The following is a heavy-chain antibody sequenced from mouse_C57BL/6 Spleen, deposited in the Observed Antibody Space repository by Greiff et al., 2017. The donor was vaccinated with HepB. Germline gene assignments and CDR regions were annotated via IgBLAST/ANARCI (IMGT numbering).Heavy chain of an antibody. Sequence: EVMLVESEGGLVQPGSSMKLSCTASGFTFSDYYMAWVRQVPEKGLEWVANINYDGSSTYYLDSLKSRFIISRDNAKNILYLQMSSLKSEDTATYYCARDRGLGDYLDYWGQGTTLTVSS. CDR2: INYDGSST. CDR3: ARDRGLGDYLDY. V-gene: IGHV5-16*01. J-gene: IGHJ2*01. D-gene: IGHD2-13*01. CDR1: GFTFSDYY.